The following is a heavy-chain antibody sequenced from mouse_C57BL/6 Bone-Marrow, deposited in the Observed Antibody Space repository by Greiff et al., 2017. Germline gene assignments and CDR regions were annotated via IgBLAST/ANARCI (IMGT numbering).Heavy chain of an antibody. CDR2: IDPENGDT. J-gene: IGHJ2*01. CDR1: GFNIKDDY. Sequence: EVQLQESGAELVRPGASVKLSCTASGFNIKDDYMHWVKQRPEQGLEWIGWIDPENGDTEYASKFQGKATITADTSSNTAYLQLSSLTSEDTAVYYCTTSYYYGSSYVGYWGQGTTLTVSS. D-gene: IGHD1-1*01. V-gene: IGHV14-4*01. CDR3: TTSYYYGSSYVGY.